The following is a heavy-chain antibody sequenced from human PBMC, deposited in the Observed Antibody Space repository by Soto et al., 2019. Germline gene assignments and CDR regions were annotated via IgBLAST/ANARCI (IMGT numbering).Heavy chain of an antibody. J-gene: IGHJ4*02. Sequence: QVQLVQSGAEVKKPGSSVKVSCKASGGTFSSYAISWVRQAPGQGLEWMGGIIPIFGTGNYAQKFQGRVTITADESTSTAYMELSSLNSEDTAVYYCARAAPDTYYYDSSGSAPFDYWGQGTLVTVSS. V-gene: IGHV1-69*01. CDR3: ARAAPDTYYYDSSGSAPFDY. CDR1: GGTFSSYA. CDR2: IIPIFGTG. D-gene: IGHD3-22*01.